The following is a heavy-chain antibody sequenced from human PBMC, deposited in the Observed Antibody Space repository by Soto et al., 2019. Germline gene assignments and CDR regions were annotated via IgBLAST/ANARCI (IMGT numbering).Heavy chain of an antibody. CDR3: ARDACSSTSCYYYYYYYGMDV. Sequence: GRSLRLSSAASGFTFGSYAMHWVRQAPGKGLEWVAVISYDGSNKYYADSVKGRFTISRDNSKNTLYLQMNSLRAEDTAVYYCARDACSSTSCYYYYYYYGMDVWGQGATVTVSS. CDR1: GFTFGSYA. J-gene: IGHJ6*02. V-gene: IGHV3-30-3*01. CDR2: ISYDGSNK. D-gene: IGHD2-2*01.